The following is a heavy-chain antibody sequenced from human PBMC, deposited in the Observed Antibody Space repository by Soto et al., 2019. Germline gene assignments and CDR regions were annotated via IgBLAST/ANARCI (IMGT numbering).Heavy chain of an antibody. J-gene: IGHJ4*02. CDR2: IYYSGST. V-gene: IGHV4-31*03. CDR3: ARDECSGGSCYFDY. CDR1: GGSISSGGYY. Sequence: QVQLQESGPGLVKPSQTLSLTCTVSGGSISSGGYYWSWIRQHPGKGLEWIGYIYYSGSTYYNPSLKSRVTLSVDTSKNQFSLKLSSVTAADTAVYYCARDECSGGSCYFDYWGQGTLVTVSS. D-gene: IGHD2-15*01.